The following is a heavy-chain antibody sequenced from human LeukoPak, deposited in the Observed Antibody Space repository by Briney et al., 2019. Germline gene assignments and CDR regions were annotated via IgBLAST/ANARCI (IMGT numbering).Heavy chain of an antibody. V-gene: IGHV3-7*01. J-gene: IGHJ4*02. CDR1: GFTFSNSW. CDR3: ARNRAAPEN. Sequence: GGSLRLSCAASGFTFSNSWMTWVRQAPGKGLEWVASIKQDGSAQHYVDSVKGRFAIFRDNAKNSLYLQMNSLRDEDTAIYYCARNRAAPENWGQGTLVTVSS. CDR2: IKQDGSAQ. D-gene: IGHD1-14*01.